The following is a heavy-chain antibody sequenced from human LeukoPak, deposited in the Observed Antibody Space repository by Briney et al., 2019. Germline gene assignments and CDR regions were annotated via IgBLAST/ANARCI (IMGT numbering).Heavy chain of an antibody. CDR3: TSWGDTTAEYFQR. D-gene: IGHD2-21*02. CDR2: INPDGRDT. J-gene: IGHJ1*01. V-gene: IGHV3-7*01. Sequence: GGSLRLSCVVSGFTFNRCWMNWVRQAPGKGLEWVAHINPDGRDTYYVDSVKGRLAISRDNAQNSMYLQMNSLRVEDTAVYYCTSWGDTTAEYFQRWGQGTLVTVSS. CDR1: GFTFNRCW.